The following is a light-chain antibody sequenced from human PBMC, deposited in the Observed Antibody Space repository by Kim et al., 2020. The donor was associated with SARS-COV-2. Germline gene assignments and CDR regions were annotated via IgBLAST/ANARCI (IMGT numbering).Light chain of an antibody. V-gene: IGKV1-5*01. CDR3: QQDSSYSPWT. CDR1: QSISSW. CDR2: DAS. J-gene: IGKJ1*01. Sequence: DIQMTQSPSTLSASVGDRVTITCRASQSISSWLAWYQQKPGKAPKLLIYDASSLESGVPSRFSGSGSGTEFTLTISSLQPDDFATYYCQQDSSYSPWTFGQGTKVDIK.